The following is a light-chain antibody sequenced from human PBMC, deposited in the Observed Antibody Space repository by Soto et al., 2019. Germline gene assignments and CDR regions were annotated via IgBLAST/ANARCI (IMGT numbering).Light chain of an antibody. J-gene: IGKJ5*01. Sequence: EIVLTRCPATLSLSPGERATLSCRASQSVSTYLAWYQQKPGQAPRLLIYNASNRATGIPARFSGSGSGTDFTLTISSLEPEDFAVYYCQQRINWPPITFGQATRLEIK. CDR2: NAS. CDR1: QSVSTY. CDR3: QQRINWPPIT. V-gene: IGKV3-11*01.